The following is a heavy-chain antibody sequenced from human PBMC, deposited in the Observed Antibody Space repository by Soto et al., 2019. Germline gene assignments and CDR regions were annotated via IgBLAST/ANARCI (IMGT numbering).Heavy chain of an antibody. CDR2: IRSKAYGGTT. J-gene: IGHJ6*02. CDR3: TRDQQIQLFGGKDYYYYGMDV. D-gene: IGHD5-18*01. Sequence: GGSLRLSCTASGFTFGYYAMSWFRQAPGKGLEWVGFIRSKAYGGTTEYAASVKGRFTISRDDSKSIAYLQMNSLKTEDTAVYYCTRDQQIQLFGGKDYYYYGMDVWGQGTTVTVSS. CDR1: GFTFGYYA. V-gene: IGHV3-49*03.